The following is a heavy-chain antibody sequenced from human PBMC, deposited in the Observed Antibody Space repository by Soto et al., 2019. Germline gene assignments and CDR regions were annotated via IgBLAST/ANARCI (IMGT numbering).Heavy chain of an antibody. Sequence: LELMPDPYGVSGAYIGDIGGRRSVRKHPGKGLEWIGEIYHSGSTNYNPSLKSRVTISLDKSKNQISLKLTSVTAADTAVYYCASHMNYGISTAFDSCGQRTLVTGSS. CDR3: ASHMNYGISTAFDS. V-gene: IGHV4-4*02. D-gene: IGHD3-9*01. CDR2: IYHSGST. J-gene: IGHJ4*02. CDR1: GAYIGDIGG.